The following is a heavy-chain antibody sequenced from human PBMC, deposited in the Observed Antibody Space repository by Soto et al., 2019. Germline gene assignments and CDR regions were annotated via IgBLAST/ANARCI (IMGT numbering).Heavy chain of an antibody. CDR1: GYTFTNYG. CDR2: ISPYNDNR. D-gene: IGHD2-2*01. Sequence: ASVKVYCKASGYTFTNYGISWVRQAPGQGLEWMGWISPYNDNRHYAQKVQGRVTMTTDTPTSTVYMELRSLGSDDTAVYYCAREYCSGSSCAGVDYWGQGPLVTVSS. CDR3: AREYCSGSSCAGVDY. J-gene: IGHJ4*02. V-gene: IGHV1-18*01.